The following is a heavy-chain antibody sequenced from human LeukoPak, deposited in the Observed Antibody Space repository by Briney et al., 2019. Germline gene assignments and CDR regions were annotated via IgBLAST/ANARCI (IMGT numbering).Heavy chain of an antibody. Sequence: PSETLSLTCTVSGGSISSYYWSWIRQPPGKGLEWIGYIYYSGSTNYNPSLKSRVTISADTSKNQFSLRLSSVTAADTALYYCAGEGGIKTYYYDTGGYLDYWGQGTLVTVSS. CDR1: GGSISSYY. V-gene: IGHV4-59*12. CDR2: IYYSGST. CDR3: AGEGGIKTYYYDTGGYLDY. D-gene: IGHD3-22*01. J-gene: IGHJ4*02.